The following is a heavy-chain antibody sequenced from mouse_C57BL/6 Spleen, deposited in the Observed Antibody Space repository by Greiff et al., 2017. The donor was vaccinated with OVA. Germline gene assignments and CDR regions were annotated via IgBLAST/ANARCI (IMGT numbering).Heavy chain of an antibody. J-gene: IGHJ2*01. CDR2: IHPNSGST. CDR1: GYTFTSYW. V-gene: IGHV1-64*01. D-gene: IGHD2-1*01. Sequence: QVQLQQPGAELVKPGASVKLSCKASGYTFTSYWMHWVKQRPGQGLEWIGMIHPNSGSTNYNEKFKSKATLTVDKSSSTAYMQLSSLTSEDSAVYYCAREDIYYGNYRRNYFDYWGQGTTLTVSS. CDR3: AREDIYYGNYRRNYFDY.